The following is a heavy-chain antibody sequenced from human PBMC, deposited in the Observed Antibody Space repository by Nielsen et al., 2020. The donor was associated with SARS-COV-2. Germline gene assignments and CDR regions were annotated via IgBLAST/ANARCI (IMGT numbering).Heavy chain of an antibody. J-gene: IGHJ5*02. Sequence: SETLSLTCTVSGGSVSSGSYYWNWIRQPPGKGLEWIGEINHSGSTNYNPSLKSRVTISVDTSKNQFSLKLSSVTAADTAVYYCARITYSSSWSVRFDPWGQGTLVTVSS. V-gene: IGHV4-39*07. CDR1: GGSVSSGSYY. D-gene: IGHD6-13*01. CDR2: INHSGST. CDR3: ARITYSSSWSVRFDP.